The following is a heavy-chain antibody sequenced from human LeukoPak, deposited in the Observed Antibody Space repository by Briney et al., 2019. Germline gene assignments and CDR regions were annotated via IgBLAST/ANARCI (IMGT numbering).Heavy chain of an antibody. CDR2: IYYSGST. J-gene: IGHJ4*02. CDR1: GGSISSYY. V-gene: IGHV4-59*08. Sequence: SETLSLTCTVSGGSISSYYWSWIRQPPGKGLEWIGYIYYSGSTNYNPSLKSRVTISVDTSKNQFSLKLSSVTAADTAVYYCARQFTIFGVVIFDYWGQGTLVTVSS. CDR3: ARQFTIFGVVIFDY. D-gene: IGHD3-3*01.